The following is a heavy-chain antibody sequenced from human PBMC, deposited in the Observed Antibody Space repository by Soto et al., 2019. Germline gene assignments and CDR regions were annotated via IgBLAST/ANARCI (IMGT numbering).Heavy chain of an antibody. CDR3: ARASHCSGGSCYLWFDP. CDR2: INHSGST. J-gene: IGHJ5*02. Sequence: QVQLQQWGAGLLKPSETLSLTCAVYGGSFSGYYWSWIRQPPGKGLEWIGEINHSGSTNYNPSLKSRVTISVDTSKNQFSRKLSSVTAADTAVYYCARASHCSGGSCYLWFDPWGQGTLVTVSS. D-gene: IGHD2-15*01. CDR1: GGSFSGYY. V-gene: IGHV4-34*01.